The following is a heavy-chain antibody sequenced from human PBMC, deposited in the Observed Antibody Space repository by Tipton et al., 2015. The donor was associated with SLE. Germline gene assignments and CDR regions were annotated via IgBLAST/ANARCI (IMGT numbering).Heavy chain of an antibody. CDR1: GGSISSYY. J-gene: IGHJ4*02. V-gene: IGHV4-59*12. Sequence: TLSLTCTVSGGSISSYYWSWIRQPPGKGLEWIGYIYYSGSTNYNPSLKSRVTISVDTSKNQFSLKMSSVTAADTAVYYCARRVAGFDYWGQGTLVTVSS. CDR2: IYYSGST. CDR3: ARRVAGFDY. D-gene: IGHD6-19*01.